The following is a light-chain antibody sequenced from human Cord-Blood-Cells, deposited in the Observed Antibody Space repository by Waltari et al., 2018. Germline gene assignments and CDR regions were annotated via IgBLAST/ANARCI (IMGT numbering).Light chain of an antibody. CDR2: DVS. CDR1: RSDGGGYNY. Sequence: QSALTQPASVSGSPGQSITLSCTGTRSDGGGYNYVPWYQQHPGKAPKLMIYDVSNRPSGVSNRFSGSKSGNTASLTISGLQAEDEADYYCSSYTSSSTVVFGGGTKLAVL. J-gene: IGLJ2*01. CDR3: SSYTSSSTVV. V-gene: IGLV2-14*01.